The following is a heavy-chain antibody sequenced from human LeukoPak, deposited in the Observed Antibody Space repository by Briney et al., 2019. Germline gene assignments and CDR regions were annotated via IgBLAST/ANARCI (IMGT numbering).Heavy chain of an antibody. D-gene: IGHD3-22*01. J-gene: IGHJ4*02. CDR2: ISYDGSNK. Sequence: GGSLRLSCAASGFTFSSYGMHWVRQAPGKGLEWVAVISYDGSNKYYADSVKGRFTISRDNSKNMLYLQMNSLRAEDTAVYYCAKDCYDSSGYTWPGDYWGQGTLVAVSS. CDR3: AKDCYDSSGYTWPGDY. V-gene: IGHV3-30*18. CDR1: GFTFSSYG.